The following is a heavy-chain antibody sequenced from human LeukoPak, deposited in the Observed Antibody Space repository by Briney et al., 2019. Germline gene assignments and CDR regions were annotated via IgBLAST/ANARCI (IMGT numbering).Heavy chain of an antibody. CDR2: MNPNSGNT. J-gene: IGHJ4*02. V-gene: IGHV1-8*01. CDR3: AREALPRGSGLNDY. CDR1: GYTFTSYD. D-gene: IGHD3-10*01. Sequence: ASVKVSCKASGYTFTSYDINWVRQATGQGLEWMGWMNPNSGNTGYAQKFQGRVTMTRNTPISTAYMELSSLRSEDTAVYYCAREALPRGSGLNDYWGQGTLVTVSS.